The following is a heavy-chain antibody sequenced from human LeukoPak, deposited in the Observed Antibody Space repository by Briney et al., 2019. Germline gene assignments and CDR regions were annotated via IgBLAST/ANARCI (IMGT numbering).Heavy chain of an antibody. CDR1: GFTFSSYW. CDR3: AREGGYCSSTSCYLTGWFDP. CDR2: IKQDGSEK. Sequence: GGSLRLSCAASGFTFSSYWMSWVRQAPGKGLEWVANIKQDGSEKYYVDSVKGRFTISRDNAKNSLYLQMNSLRAEDTAVYYCAREGGYCSSTSCYLTGWFDPWGQGTLVTVSS. D-gene: IGHD2-2*01. V-gene: IGHV3-7*01. J-gene: IGHJ5*02.